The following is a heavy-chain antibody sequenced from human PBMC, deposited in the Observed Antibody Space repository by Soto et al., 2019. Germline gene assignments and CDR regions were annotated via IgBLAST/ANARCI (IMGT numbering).Heavy chain of an antibody. Sequence: HSQTLSLTCAISGDSVSGNSAAWNWIRQSPSRGLEWLGRTYYRSKWYNDYSVSVKSRITVTLDTPKNQLSLRLSSVTVADTAVYYCVRGSLYNFDSSGTELWFDPWGQGALVTVSS. CDR3: VRGSLYNFDSSGTELWFDP. CDR2: TYYRSKWYN. V-gene: IGHV6-1*01. D-gene: IGHD6-19*01. CDR1: GDSVSGNSAA. J-gene: IGHJ5*02.